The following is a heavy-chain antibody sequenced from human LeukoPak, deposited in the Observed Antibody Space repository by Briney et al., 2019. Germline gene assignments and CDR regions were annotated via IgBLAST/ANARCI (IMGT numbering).Heavy chain of an antibody. CDR2: IFPADSDT. V-gene: IGHV5-51*03. CDR1: GYSFTNFW. Sequence: KPGESLRISCKASGYSFTNFWIGWVRQMPGKGLEWMGIIFPADSDTTYSPSFEGRVTISADKSISTAYLQWSSLKASDTAIYYCARLNGDYPRFYYYMDVWGKGTTVTVSS. D-gene: IGHD4-17*01. CDR3: ARLNGDYPRFYYYMDV. J-gene: IGHJ6*03.